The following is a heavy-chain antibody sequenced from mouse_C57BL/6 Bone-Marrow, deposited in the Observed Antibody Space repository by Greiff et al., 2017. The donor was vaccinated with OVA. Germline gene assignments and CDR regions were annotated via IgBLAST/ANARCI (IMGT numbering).Heavy chain of an antibody. Sequence: QVQLQQPGAELVKPGASVKLSCTASGYTFTSYWMPWVQQRPGRGIEWIGRINPNSGGTKYNEKFKSKATLTVDKPSSTAYMQLSSLTSEDSAVYYCARREAYDSNFDYWGQGTTLTVSS. CDR3: ARREAYDSNFDY. J-gene: IGHJ2*01. D-gene: IGHD2-5*01. CDR1: GYTFTSYW. CDR2: INPNSGGT. V-gene: IGHV1-72*01.